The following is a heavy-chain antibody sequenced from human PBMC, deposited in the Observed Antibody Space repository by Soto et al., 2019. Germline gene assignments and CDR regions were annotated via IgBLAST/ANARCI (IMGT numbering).Heavy chain of an antibody. Sequence: QVQLVQSGAEVKKPGPSVKVSCKASGYTFTSYAMHWVRQAPGQGLEWMGWINTGNGNTHYSQKFQGRVTFTRDAAATTAYMELSSLTSEDSAVYYCARNVDYFDPWGQGTLVTVSS. CDR2: INTGNGNT. J-gene: IGHJ5*02. V-gene: IGHV1-3*04. D-gene: IGHD4-17*01. CDR1: GYTFTSYA. CDR3: ARNVDYFDP.